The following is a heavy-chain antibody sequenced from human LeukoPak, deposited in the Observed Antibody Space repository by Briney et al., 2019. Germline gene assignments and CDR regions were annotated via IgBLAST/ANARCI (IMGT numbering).Heavy chain of an antibody. Sequence: PSETLSLTCAVYGGSFSGYYWSWIRQAPGKGLEWIGEINHSGSTNYNPSLKGRITISLDTSKNQFSLKLTSVTAADTAVYYCAREKTYYDSIGNYYGGVFDYWGQGSLVTVSS. J-gene: IGHJ4*02. CDR2: INHSGST. V-gene: IGHV4-34*01. CDR1: GGSFSGYY. D-gene: IGHD3-22*01. CDR3: AREKTYYDSIGNYYGGVFDY.